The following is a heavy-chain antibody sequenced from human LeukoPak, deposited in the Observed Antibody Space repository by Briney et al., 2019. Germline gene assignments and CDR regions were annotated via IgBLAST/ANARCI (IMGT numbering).Heavy chain of an antibody. V-gene: IGHV2-5*02. D-gene: IGHD2-15*01. CDR1: GFALSTNGVG. CDR3: AHLNRPTRYCSGGSCYLFDY. Sequence: SGPTLVKPTQTLTLTCTFSGFALSTNGVGVGWIRQPPGKALEWLALIYWDDDKRYSPSLKSRLTITKDTSKNQVVLTMTNMDPVDTATSYCAHLNRPTRYCSGGSCYLFDYWGQGTLVTVSS. CDR2: IYWDDDK. J-gene: IGHJ4*02.